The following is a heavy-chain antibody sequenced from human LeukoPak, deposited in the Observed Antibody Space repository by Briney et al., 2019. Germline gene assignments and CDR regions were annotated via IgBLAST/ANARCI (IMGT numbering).Heavy chain of an antibody. D-gene: IGHD5-12*01. CDR2: NYYSGST. V-gene: IGHV4-39*01. Sequence: PSEALSLTCTVSGVSINSMHYSWRWLRQPPGKGLGWNGSNYYSGSTYYNPSRKSPVTSSVDTSKNQFALKLSSVTAADTAVYYCARRRRDIVATKGPFDYWGQGTLVTVSS. CDR1: GVSINSMHYS. J-gene: IGHJ4*02. CDR3: ARRRRDIVATKGPFDY.